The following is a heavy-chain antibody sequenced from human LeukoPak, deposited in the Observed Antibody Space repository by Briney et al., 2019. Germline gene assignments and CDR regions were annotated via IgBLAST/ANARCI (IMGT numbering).Heavy chain of an antibody. CDR2: ISADNGNT. CDR1: GGTFSSYA. J-gene: IGHJ4*02. D-gene: IGHD2-2*01. CDR3: ARGRREVPATKLDY. Sequence: GASVKVSCKASGGTFSSYAISWVRQAPGQGLEWMGWISADNGNTNYAQKLQGRVTMTTDTSTSTAYMELRSLRSDDTAVYYCARGRREVPATKLDYWGQGTLVTVSS. V-gene: IGHV1-18*01.